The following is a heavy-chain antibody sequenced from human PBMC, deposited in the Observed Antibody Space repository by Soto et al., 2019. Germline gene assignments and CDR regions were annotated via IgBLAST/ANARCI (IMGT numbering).Heavy chain of an antibody. CDR2: TNPKSGAT. J-gene: IGHJ6*02. V-gene: IGHV1-2*06. CDR1: GYTFTDYF. Sequence: QAQLVQSGAEVKKSGASVKVSCKASGYTFTDYFVHWVRQAPRHGPEWMGRTNPKSGATKYAPRFQGRVTMTRDTSISTAYLEVSGLKFDDMAVYYCAKASDDYTMDVWGLGTPVTVSS. CDR3: AKASDDYTMDV. D-gene: IGHD2-21*02.